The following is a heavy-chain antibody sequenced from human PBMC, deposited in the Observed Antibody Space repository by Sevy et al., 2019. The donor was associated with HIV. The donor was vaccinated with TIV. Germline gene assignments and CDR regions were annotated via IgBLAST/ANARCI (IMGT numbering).Heavy chain of an antibody. CDR3: ARARGYSYGGDAFDI. Sequence: GGSLRLSCAASGFAFSSYAMHWVRQAPGKGLEWVAVISYDGSNKYYADSVKGRFTISRDNSKNTLYLQMNSLRAEDTAVYYCARARGYSYGGDAFDIWGQGTMVTVSS. V-gene: IGHV3-30-3*01. D-gene: IGHD5-18*01. J-gene: IGHJ3*02. CDR1: GFAFSSYA. CDR2: ISYDGSNK.